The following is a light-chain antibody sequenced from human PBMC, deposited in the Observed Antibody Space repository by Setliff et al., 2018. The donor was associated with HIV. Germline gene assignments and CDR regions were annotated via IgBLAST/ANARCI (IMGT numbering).Light chain of an antibody. CDR2: DVT. CDR3: CSYAGTYTSLYV. V-gene: IGLV2-11*01. J-gene: IGLJ1*01. Sequence: QSVLTQPRSVSGSPGQSVTISCTGTASDIGNYKYVSCYQQQPDKAPKLIIYDVTKRPSGVPDRFAGSKSGNTDSLTISGLQSEDEGDYFCCSYAGTYTSLYVFGAGTKVTVL. CDR1: ASDIGNYKY.